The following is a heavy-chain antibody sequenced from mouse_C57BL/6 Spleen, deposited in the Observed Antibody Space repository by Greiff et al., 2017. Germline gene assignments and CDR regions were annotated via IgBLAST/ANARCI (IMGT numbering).Heavy chain of an antibody. V-gene: IGHV1-54*01. J-gene: IGHJ2*01. Sequence: VQLQQSGAELVRPGTSVKVSCKASGYAFTNYLIEWVKQRPGQGLEWIGVINPGSGGTNYNEKFKGKATLTADKSSSTAYMQLSSLTSEDSAVYFGARSSRDFDYWGQGTTLTVSS. CDR1: GYAFTNYL. CDR3: ARSSRDFDY. D-gene: IGHD1-1*01. CDR2: INPGSGGT.